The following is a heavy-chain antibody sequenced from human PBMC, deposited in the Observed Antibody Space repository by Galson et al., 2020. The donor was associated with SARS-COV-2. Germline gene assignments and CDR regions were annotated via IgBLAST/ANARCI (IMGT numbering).Heavy chain of an antibody. CDR2: ISSSSSYI. CDR1: GFTFSSYS. CDR3: ARDPRRFLEWLVHNCFDP. Sequence: TGGSLRLSCAASGFTFSSYSMNWVRQAPGKGLEWVSSISSSSSYIYYADSVKGRFTISRDNAKNSLYLQMNSLRAEDTAVYYCARDPRRFLEWLVHNCFDPCGQGTLVTVSS. V-gene: IGHV3-21*01. D-gene: IGHD3-3*01. J-gene: IGHJ5*02.